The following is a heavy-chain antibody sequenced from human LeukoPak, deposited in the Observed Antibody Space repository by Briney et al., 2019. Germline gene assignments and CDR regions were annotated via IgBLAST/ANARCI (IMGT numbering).Heavy chain of an antibody. J-gene: IGHJ4*02. D-gene: IGHD4-17*01. CDR1: GDTFSSYG. Sequence: GGAVRVSCAASGDTFSSYGMSWGGQAEGQGLEWVSAISGSGGSTYYADSVKGRFTISRDNSKNTLYLQMNSLRAEDTTVYYCAKTGGGHGDHALFDYWGQGTLVTVSS. CDR3: AKTGGGHGDHALFDY. V-gene: IGHV3-23*01. CDR2: ISGSGGST.